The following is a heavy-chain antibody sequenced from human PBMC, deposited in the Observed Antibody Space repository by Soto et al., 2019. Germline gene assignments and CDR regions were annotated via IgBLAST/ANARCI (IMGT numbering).Heavy chain of an antibody. D-gene: IGHD2-2*01. V-gene: IGHV3-23*01. Sequence: VSLRLSCSASGFSFTNYAMTWVRRAPGKGLEWVSAISGRGSITYYADSVKGRFTISRDNSKRMLFLQMNSLRAEDTAIYYCAAPSSTSRSTNCLYYWGQGNLVTVSS. CDR3: AAPSSTSRSTNCLYY. J-gene: IGHJ4*02. CDR1: GFSFTNYA. CDR2: ISGRGSIT.